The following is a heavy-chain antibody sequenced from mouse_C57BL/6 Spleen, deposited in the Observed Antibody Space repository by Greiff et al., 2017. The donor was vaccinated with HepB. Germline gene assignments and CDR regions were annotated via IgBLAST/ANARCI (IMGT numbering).Heavy chain of an antibody. Sequence: VQLQQSGPELVKPGASVKISCKASGYAFSSSWMNWVKQRPGKGLEWIGRIYPGDGDTNYNGKFKGKATLTADKSSSTAYMQLSSLTSEDSAVYFCARENSRLYYFDYWGQGTTLTVSS. CDR1: GYAFSSSW. D-gene: IGHD3-2*02. J-gene: IGHJ2*01. V-gene: IGHV1-82*01. CDR2: IYPGDGDT. CDR3: ARENSRLYYFDY.